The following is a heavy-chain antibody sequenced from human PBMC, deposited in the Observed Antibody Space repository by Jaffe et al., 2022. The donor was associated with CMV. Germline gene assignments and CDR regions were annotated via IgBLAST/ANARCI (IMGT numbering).Heavy chain of an antibody. CDR3: ARDFHDYGDYLGFDY. Sequence: QVQLVQSGVEVKKPGASVKVSCKASGYTFTNYGISWVRQAPGQGLEWMGWISAYKGNTNYAQKFQGRVAMTTDTSTSTVYMELRSLRSDDTALYYCARDFHDYGDYLGFDYWGQGTLVTVSS. V-gene: IGHV1-18*04. CDR2: ISAYKGNT. D-gene: IGHD4-17*01. J-gene: IGHJ4*02. CDR1: GYTFTNYG.